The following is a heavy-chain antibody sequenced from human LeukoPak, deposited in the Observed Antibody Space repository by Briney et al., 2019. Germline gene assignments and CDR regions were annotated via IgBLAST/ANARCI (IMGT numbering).Heavy chain of an antibody. D-gene: IGHD3-10*01. V-gene: IGHV3-9*01. CDR1: GFTFDDYA. Sequence: GGSLRLSCAASGFTFDDYAMHWVRQAPGKGLEWVSGISWNSGSIGYADSVKGRFTISRDNAKNSLYLQMNSLRAENTALYYCAKDMGYGSGSYYSGAVDYWGQGTPVTVSS. CDR3: AKDMGYGSGSYYSGAVDY. CDR2: ISWNSGSI. J-gene: IGHJ4*02.